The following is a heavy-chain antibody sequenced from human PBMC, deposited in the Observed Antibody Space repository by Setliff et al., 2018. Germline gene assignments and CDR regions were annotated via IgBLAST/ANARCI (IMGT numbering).Heavy chain of an antibody. CDR3: ATDIAFLVGATAQNWGVDAFDI. CDR1: RYTLTELS. CDR2: FDPEDGET. V-gene: IGHV1-24*01. J-gene: IGHJ3*02. Sequence: ASVKVSCKVSRYTLTELSMHWVRQAPGKGLEWMGGFDPEDGETIYAQKFQGRVTMTEDTSTDTAYMELSSLRSEDTAVYYCATDIAFLVGATAQNWGVDAFDIWGQGTMVTVSS. D-gene: IGHD1-26*01.